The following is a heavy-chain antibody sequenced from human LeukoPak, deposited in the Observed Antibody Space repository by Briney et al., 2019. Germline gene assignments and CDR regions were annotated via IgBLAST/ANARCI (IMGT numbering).Heavy chain of an antibody. J-gene: IGHJ4*02. CDR2: VTGSGADT. CDR1: GYRFSNYA. CDR3: AFGRDGYAHFLDY. D-gene: IGHD5-24*01. Sequence: GGSLRLSCSPSGYRFSNYAMSWVRQAPGKGLEWVSAVTGSGADTYYAGSVQGRFTVSRDNTKNTSFLHMNNLRAEDTAKYYCAFGRDGYAHFLDYWGQGTLVTVSS. V-gene: IGHV3-23*01.